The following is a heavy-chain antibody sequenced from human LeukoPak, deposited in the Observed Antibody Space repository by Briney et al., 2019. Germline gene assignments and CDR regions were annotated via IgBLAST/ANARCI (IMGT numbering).Heavy chain of an antibody. CDR1: GVSLSRYY. D-gene: IGHD3-22*01. V-gene: IGHV4-34*01. CDR2: INHSGST. CDR3: ARGGPYYDSSGYYFDY. J-gene: IGHJ4*02. Sequence: SETLCLTCAVYGVSLSRYYWSWVRQPPGKGLEWIGEINHSGSTNSNPSLKSRVSISLDTSQNQFSLKLSSVTAAHTAVYYCARGGPYYDSSGYYFDYWGQGTLVTGSS.